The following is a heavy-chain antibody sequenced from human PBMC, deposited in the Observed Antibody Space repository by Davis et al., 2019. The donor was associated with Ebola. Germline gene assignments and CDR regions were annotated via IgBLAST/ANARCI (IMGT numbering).Heavy chain of an antibody. CDR3: ARLREAAGAILYYYYGMDV. Sequence: MPSETLSLTCAISGDSVSSNSAAWNWIRQSPSRGLEWLGRTYYRSKWYNDYAVSVKSRITINPDTSKNQFSLQLNSVTPEDTAVYYCARLREAAGAILYYYYGMDVWGQGTTVTVSS. CDR1: GDSVSSNSAA. V-gene: IGHV6-1*01. J-gene: IGHJ6*02. D-gene: IGHD6-13*01. CDR2: TYYRSKWYN.